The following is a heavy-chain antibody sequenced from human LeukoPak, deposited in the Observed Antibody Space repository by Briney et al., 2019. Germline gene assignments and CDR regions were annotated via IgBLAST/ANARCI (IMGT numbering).Heavy chain of an antibody. CDR1: GFTFSSYG. V-gene: IGHV3-30*02. J-gene: IGHJ3*02. D-gene: IGHD3-3*01. CDR2: IRYDGSNK. CDR3: AKDRFWGFLEWPDAFDI. Sequence: PGGSLRLSCAASGFTFSSYGKHWVRQAPGKGLEWVAFIRYDGSNKYYADSVKGRFTISRDNSKNTLYLQMNSLRAEDTAVYYCAKDRFWGFLEWPDAFDIWGQGTMVTVSS.